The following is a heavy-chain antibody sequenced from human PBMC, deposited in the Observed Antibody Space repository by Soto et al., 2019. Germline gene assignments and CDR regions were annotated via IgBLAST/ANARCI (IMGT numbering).Heavy chain of an antibody. CDR2: ISGSGGST. J-gene: IGHJ6*02. D-gene: IGHD3-10*01. CDR3: ARDRNLYGITMVRGPGYYYGMDV. V-gene: IGHV3-23*01. CDR1: GFTFSSYA. Sequence: GGSLRLSCAASGFTFSSYAMSWVRQAPGKGLEWVSAISGSGGSTYYADSVKGRFTISRDNSKNTLYLQMNSLRAEDTAVYYCARDRNLYGITMVRGPGYYYGMDVWGQGTTVTVSS.